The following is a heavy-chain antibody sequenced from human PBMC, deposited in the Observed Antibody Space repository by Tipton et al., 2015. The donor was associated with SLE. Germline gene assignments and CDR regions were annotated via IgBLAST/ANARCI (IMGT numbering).Heavy chain of an antibody. V-gene: IGHV4-59*11. CDR2: IYYSGST. J-gene: IGHJ5*02. D-gene: IGHD2-15*01. Sequence: TLSLTCTVSGGSISSHYWSWIRQPPGKGLEWIGYIYYSGSTNYNPSLKSRVTISVDTSKNQFSLKLSSVTAADTAVYYCAREGHCSGGSCYPWSDPWGQGTLVTVSS. CDR3: AREGHCSGGSCYPWSDP. CDR1: GGSISSHY.